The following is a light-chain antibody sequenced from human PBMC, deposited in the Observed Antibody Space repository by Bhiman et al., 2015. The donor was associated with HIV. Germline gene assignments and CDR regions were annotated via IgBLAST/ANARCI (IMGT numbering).Light chain of an antibody. Sequence: QSALTQPASVSGSPGQSITISCTGTSSDVGDYNYVSWYQQHPGKAPKLMIYDVSNRPSGVSDRFSGSKSGNTASLTISGLQAEDEAHYFCSSYGGSATLDVVFGGGTKLTVL. CDR1: SSDVGDYNY. CDR3: SSYGGSATLDVV. J-gene: IGLJ2*01. V-gene: IGLV2-14*03. CDR2: DVS.